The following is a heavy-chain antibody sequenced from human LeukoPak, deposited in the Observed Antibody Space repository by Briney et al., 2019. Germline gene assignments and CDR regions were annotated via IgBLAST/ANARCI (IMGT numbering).Heavy chain of an antibody. J-gene: IGHJ4*02. V-gene: IGHV3-20*04. CDR3: ARDWRSGYSIDN. CDR2: ITWNSEKT. CDR1: GFRFDDYG. Sequence: RPGGSLRRSCAASGFRFDDYGMSWVRLAPGRGLEWISGITWNSEKTAYAEAVKGRFTISRDNAKNSLYLQMNSLSAEDTALYYCARDWRSGYSIDNWGQGTLVTVSS. D-gene: IGHD6-19*01.